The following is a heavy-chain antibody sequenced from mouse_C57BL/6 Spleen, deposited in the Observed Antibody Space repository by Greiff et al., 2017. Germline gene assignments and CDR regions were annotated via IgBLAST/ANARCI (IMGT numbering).Heavy chain of an antibody. J-gene: IGHJ2*01. Sequence: QVHVKQPGAELVKPGASVKLSCKASGYTFTSYWMHWVKQRPGQGLEWIGMIHPNSGSTNYNEKFKSKATLTVDKSSRTAYMQLSSLTSEDSAVYDGAREGYYDYDYFDYWGQGTTLTVSA. CDR1: GYTFTSYW. CDR3: AREGYYDYDYFDY. D-gene: IGHD2-4*01. CDR2: IHPNSGST. V-gene: IGHV1-64*01.